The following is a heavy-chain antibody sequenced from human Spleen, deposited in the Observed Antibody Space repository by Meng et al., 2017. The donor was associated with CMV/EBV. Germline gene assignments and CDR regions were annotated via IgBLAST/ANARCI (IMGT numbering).Heavy chain of an antibody. D-gene: IGHD2-2*01. J-gene: IGHJ3*02. Sequence: ASVKVSCKASGYTFTDYYIHWVRQAPGQGLEWMGWINPNSDASDSAQRFQGRVTMTGDTSINTAYLELSRLRSDDTAVYYCARGGYCSGSSCRRKPFDIWGQGAMVTVSS. CDR2: INPNSDAS. V-gene: IGHV1-2*02. CDR1: GYTFTDYY. CDR3: ARGGYCSGSSCRRKPFDI.